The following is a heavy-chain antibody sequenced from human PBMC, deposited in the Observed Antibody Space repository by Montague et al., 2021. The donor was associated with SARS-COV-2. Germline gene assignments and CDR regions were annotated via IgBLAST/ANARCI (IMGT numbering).Heavy chain of an antibody. V-gene: IGHV3-30-3*01. D-gene: IGHD3-9*01. CDR3: ARAPRRYSYPAYDF. CDR1: GFTFSSYA. J-gene: IGHJ3*01. Sequence: SLRLSCAASGFTFSSYAMHWVRQAPGKGLEWVSVISYDGSNKYYADSVKGRFTISRDNSKNTLYLQMNSLRAEDTAVYYCARAPRRYSYPAYDFWGQGTMVTVSS. CDR2: ISYDGSNK.